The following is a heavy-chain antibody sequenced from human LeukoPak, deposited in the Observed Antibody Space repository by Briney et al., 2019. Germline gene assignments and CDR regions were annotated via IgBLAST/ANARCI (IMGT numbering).Heavy chain of an antibody. CDR3: ARVSDYYYYMDV. Sequence: ASVKVSCKASGYTFTSYDINWVRQATGQGLEWMGWMNPNSGNTGYAQKFQGRVTITRNTSISTAYMELSSLRSEDTAVYYCARVSDYYYYMDVWGKGTTVTVSS. CDR2: MNPNSGNT. V-gene: IGHV1-8*03. J-gene: IGHJ6*03. CDR1: GYTFTSYD.